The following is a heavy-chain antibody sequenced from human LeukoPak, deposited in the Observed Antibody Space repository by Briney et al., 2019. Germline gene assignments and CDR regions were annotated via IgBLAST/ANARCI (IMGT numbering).Heavy chain of an antibody. CDR1: GFTFSSYA. CDR3: VKGMTGDYWYFDL. CDR2: VSSNGDST. Sequence: GGSLRLSCSASGFTFSSYAMHWVRQAPGKGLEYVSVVSSNGDSTYYADSMKGRVTISRDNSKNTLYLKMSSLRAEDTAVYYCVKGMTGDYWYFDLWGRGTLVTVSS. D-gene: IGHD3-9*01. J-gene: IGHJ2*01. V-gene: IGHV3-64D*09.